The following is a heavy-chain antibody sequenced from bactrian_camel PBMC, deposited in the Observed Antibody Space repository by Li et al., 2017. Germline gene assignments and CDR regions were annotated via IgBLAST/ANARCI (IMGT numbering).Heavy chain of an antibody. CDR3: KPDPVRKGSWCFGG. Sequence: HVQLVESGGGSVQAGGSLRLSCAASGDISGDNCMAWFRQAPGKEREAVLAFYSARGARYWHDSVKGRFTISQDNAKRTGYLQMNSLKPEDTAMYYCKPDPVRKGSWCFGGWGQGTQVTVS. CDR1: GDISGDNC. CDR2: FYSARGAR. V-gene: IGHV3S53*01. D-gene: IGHD6*01. J-gene: IGHJ6*01.